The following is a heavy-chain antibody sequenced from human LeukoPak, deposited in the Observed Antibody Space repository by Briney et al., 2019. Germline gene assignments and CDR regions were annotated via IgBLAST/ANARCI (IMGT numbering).Heavy chain of an antibody. CDR1: GYTFTGSY. D-gene: IGHD3-3*02. CDR3: ARGGAFCSIATCHEFDH. CDR2: TNPSTGGT. Sequence: ASVKVSCKTSGYTFTGSYLHWVRQVPGQGLEWMGWTNPSTGGTKSAQQFEGRVTMTRDTSNTTGYLELRSLRLDDTATYYCARGGAFCSIATCHEFDHWGQGTLVIVSS. V-gene: IGHV1-2*02. J-gene: IGHJ4*02.